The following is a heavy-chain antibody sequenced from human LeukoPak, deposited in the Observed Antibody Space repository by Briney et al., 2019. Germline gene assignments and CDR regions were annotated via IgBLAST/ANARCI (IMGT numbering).Heavy chain of an antibody. CDR2: IYYSGST. J-gene: IGHJ5*02. CDR3: ARGGTTVTPGLLWFDP. CDR1: GGSISSHY. V-gene: IGHV4-59*11. D-gene: IGHD4-17*01. Sequence: SETLSLTCSVSGGSISSHYWSWIRQPPGKGLEWIGYIYYSGSTKYNPSLKSRVTISVDTSKNQFSLKLSSVTAANTAVYYCARGGTTVTPGLLWFDPWGQGTLVTVSS.